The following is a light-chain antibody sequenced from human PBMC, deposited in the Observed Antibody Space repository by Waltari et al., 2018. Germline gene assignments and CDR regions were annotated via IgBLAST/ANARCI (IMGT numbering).Light chain of an antibody. V-gene: IGKV3-11*01. Sequence: EVVLTQSPATLSSSPGERATLSCRASHSLSKFLAWYQQRPGQAPRLLIYDASDRPPGIPARFSGSGSGTDFTLTISSLEPEDFAVYYCQQRTDWLWTFGQGTKVEIK. CDR1: HSLSKF. CDR3: QQRTDWLWT. J-gene: IGKJ1*01. CDR2: DAS.